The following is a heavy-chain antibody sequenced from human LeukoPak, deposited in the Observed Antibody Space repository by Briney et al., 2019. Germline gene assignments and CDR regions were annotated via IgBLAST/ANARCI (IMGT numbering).Heavy chain of an antibody. CDR3: ARVRDGYNFNAFDI. CDR2: ISDNGVST. Sequence: PGGSLRLSCAASGFTFSNYAMYWVRQAPGEGLEYVSGISDNGVSTYYANSVRGRFTISRDNSQNTLYLQMGSLRAEDMALYYCARVRDGYNFNAFDIWGQGTMVTVFS. D-gene: IGHD5-24*01. J-gene: IGHJ3*02. CDR1: GFTFSNYA. V-gene: IGHV3-64*01.